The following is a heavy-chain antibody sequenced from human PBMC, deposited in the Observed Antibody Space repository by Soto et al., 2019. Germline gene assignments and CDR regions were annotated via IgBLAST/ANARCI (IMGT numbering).Heavy chain of an antibody. V-gene: IGHV1-18*01. J-gene: IGHJ4*02. D-gene: IGHD2-21*02. CDR1: GYTFTGYG. CDR3: ARGGTAEADF. Sequence: QAQLVQSGAEVKEPGASVKVSCKASGYTFTGYGITWVRQAPGQGLEWMGWASPLSATTNYAPKFQGRVTMTTDTSMNMAYMELRSLRSDDTAVYYCARGGTAEADFWGQGTLVTVSS. CDR2: ASPLSATT.